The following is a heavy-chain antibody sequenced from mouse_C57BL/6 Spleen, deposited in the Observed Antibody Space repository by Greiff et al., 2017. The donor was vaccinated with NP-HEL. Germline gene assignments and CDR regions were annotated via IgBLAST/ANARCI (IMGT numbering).Heavy chain of an antibody. CDR2: IWSGGST. CDR1: GFSLTSYG. V-gene: IGHV2-2*01. D-gene: IGHD2-3*01. CDR3: ARNDDGYYDAMDY. J-gene: IGHJ4*01. Sequence: VKVVESGPGLVQPSQSLSITCTVSGFSLTSYGVHWVRQSPGKGLEWLGVIWSGGSTDYNAAFISRLSISKDNSKSQVFFKMNSLQADDTAIYYCARNDDGYYDAMDYWGQGTSVTVSS.